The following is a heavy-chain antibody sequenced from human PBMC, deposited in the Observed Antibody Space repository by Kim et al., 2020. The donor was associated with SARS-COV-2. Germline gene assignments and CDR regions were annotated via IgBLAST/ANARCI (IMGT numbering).Heavy chain of an antibody. Sequence: ASVKVSCKASGYTFTSYAMHWVRQAPGQRLEWMGWINAGNGNTKYSQKFQGRVTITRDTSASTAYMELSSLRSDDTAVYYCAQVQGDCSGGSCYSAGPFDPWGQGTLVTVSS. D-gene: IGHD2-15*01. V-gene: IGHV1-3*01. CDR3: AQVQGDCSGGSCYSAGPFDP. CDR1: GYTFTSYA. CDR2: INAGNGNT. J-gene: IGHJ5*02.